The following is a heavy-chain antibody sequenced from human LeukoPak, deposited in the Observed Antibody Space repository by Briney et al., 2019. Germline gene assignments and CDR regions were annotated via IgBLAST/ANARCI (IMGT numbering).Heavy chain of an antibody. CDR2: ISGSGGST. CDR1: RFTFNSYA. J-gene: IGHJ4*02. V-gene: IGHV3-23*01. Sequence: GGSLRLSCAASRFTFNSYAMSWVRQAPGKGLEWVSAISGSGGSTYYADSVKGRFTISRDNSKNTLYLQMNSLRAEDTAVYYCAKWVVDIHRVNYFDYWGQGTLVTVSS. CDR3: AKWVVDIHRVNYFDY. D-gene: IGHD3-22*01.